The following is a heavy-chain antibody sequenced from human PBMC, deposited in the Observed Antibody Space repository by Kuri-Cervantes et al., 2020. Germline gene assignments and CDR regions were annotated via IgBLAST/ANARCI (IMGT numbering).Heavy chain of an antibody. Sequence: SLKISCAASGFTFDDYAMHWVRQAPGKGLEWVSGISWNSGSIGYADSVKGRLTISRDNAKNSLYLQMNSLRAEDTAVYYCARAGPCSGGSCYYTYDFDYWGQRTLVTVSS. CDR2: ISWNSGSI. D-gene: IGHD2-15*01. CDR1: GFTFDDYA. J-gene: IGHJ4*02. V-gene: IGHV3-9*01. CDR3: ARAGPCSGGSCYYTYDFDY.